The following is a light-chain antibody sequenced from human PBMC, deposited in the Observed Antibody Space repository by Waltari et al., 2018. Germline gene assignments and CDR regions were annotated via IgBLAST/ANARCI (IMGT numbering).Light chain of an antibody. J-gene: IGKJ1*01. Sequence: DIQMTQSPSTLSASVGDRVTITCRASQSISTWLAWYQQKPWKAPKLLIYMASTLESGVPSRFSGSGSGTEFTLTISSLQPDDFATYCCQQYNTYPWTFGQGTKVEIK. CDR1: QSISTW. V-gene: IGKV1-5*03. CDR2: MAS. CDR3: QQYNTYPWT.